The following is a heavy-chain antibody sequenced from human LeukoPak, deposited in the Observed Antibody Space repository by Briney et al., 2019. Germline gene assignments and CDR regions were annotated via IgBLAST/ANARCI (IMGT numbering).Heavy chain of an antibody. Sequence: SETLSLTCTVSGGSISDYYWSWIRQPAGKGLEWIRRVHTSGSTNYNPSLKSRVTMSVDTSKNHFSLKLNSVTAADTAVYYCARLNVLDSSVLHHFDHWGQGTLVTVSS. CDR2: VHTSGST. V-gene: IGHV4-4*07. CDR3: ARLNVLDSSVLHHFDH. CDR1: GGSISDYY. D-gene: IGHD6-13*01. J-gene: IGHJ4*02.